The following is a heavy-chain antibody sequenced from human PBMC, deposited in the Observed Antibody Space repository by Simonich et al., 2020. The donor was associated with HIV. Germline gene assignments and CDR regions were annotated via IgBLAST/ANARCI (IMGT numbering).Heavy chain of an antibody. CDR3: AAVKYYYDSSGFSYDGVDV. Sequence: QVQLVQSGAEVKKPGASVKVSCKVSGYTLTELSMHWVRQAPGKGVEWMEGVNPENGETIYAQKFQGRVTMTEDSSTDTAHMELSSLTSEDTAVYFCAAVKYYYDSSGFSYDGVDVWGQGTMVTVSS. D-gene: IGHD3-22*01. V-gene: IGHV1-24*01. J-gene: IGHJ3*01. CDR1: GYTLTELS. CDR2: VNPENGET.